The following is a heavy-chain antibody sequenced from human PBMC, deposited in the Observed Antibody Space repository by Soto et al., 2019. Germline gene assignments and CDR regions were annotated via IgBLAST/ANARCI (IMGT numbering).Heavy chain of an antibody. CDR3: ARRDSNHDYYYYGMDV. V-gene: IGHV5-10-1*01. Sequence: GESLKISCKGSGYSFTSYWISWVRQMPGKGLEWMGRIDPSDSYTNYSPSFQGHVTISADKSISTAYLQWSSLKASDTAMYYCARRDSNHDYYYYGMDVWGQGTTVTVFS. D-gene: IGHD4-4*01. CDR1: GYSFTSYW. J-gene: IGHJ6*02. CDR2: IDPSDSYT.